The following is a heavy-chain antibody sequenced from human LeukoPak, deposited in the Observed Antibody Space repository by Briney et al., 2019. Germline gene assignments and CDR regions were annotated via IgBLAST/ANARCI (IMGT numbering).Heavy chain of an antibody. CDR1: GYSISSGYY. D-gene: IGHD5-24*01. Sequence: PSETLSLTCAVSGYSISSGYYWGWIRQPPGNGLEWIGSIYHSGSTYYNPSLKSRVTISVDTSKNQFSLQLSSVTAADTAVYYCARQSMATAVGYWGQGTLVTVPS. V-gene: IGHV4-38-2*01. CDR3: ARQSMATAVGY. CDR2: IYHSGST. J-gene: IGHJ4*02.